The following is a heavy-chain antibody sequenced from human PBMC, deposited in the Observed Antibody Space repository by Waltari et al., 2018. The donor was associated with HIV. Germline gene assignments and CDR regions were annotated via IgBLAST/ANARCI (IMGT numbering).Heavy chain of an antibody. Sequence: EVQLVESGGGLVQPGRSLRLSCAASGFTFDDYAMHWVRQAPGKGLEWVSGISWNSGSIGYADSVKGRFTISRDNAKNSLYLQMNSLRAEDTALYYCTKNNDSFSNWFDPWGQGTLVTVSS. CDR2: ISWNSGSI. J-gene: IGHJ5*02. CDR1: GFTFDDYA. CDR3: TKNNDSFSNWFDP. V-gene: IGHV3-9*01. D-gene: IGHD3-3*01.